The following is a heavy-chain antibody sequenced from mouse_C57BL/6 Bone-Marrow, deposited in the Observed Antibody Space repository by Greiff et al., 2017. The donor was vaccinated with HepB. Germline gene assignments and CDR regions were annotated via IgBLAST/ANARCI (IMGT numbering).Heavy chain of an antibody. J-gene: IGHJ3*01. CDR2: ISDGGSYT. V-gene: IGHV5-4*01. CDR1: GFTFSSYA. Sequence: EVQLVESGGGLVKPGGFLKLSCAASGFTFSSYAMSWVRQTPEKRLEWVATISDGGSYTYYPDNVKGRFTISRDNAKNNLYLQMSHLKSEDTAMYYCARAPYGSSEAWFAYWGQGTLVTVSA. D-gene: IGHD1-1*01. CDR3: ARAPYGSSEAWFAY.